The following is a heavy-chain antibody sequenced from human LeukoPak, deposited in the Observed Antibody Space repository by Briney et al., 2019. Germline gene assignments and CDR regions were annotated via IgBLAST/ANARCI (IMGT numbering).Heavy chain of an antibody. J-gene: IGHJ3*02. CDR1: GFTFSSYA. V-gene: IGHV3-23*01. D-gene: IGHD3-22*01. CDR2: ISASGGLT. Sequence: GGSLRLSCAASGFTFSSYAMSWVRQAPGKGLEWVSGISASGGLTYYADSVKGRFTISRDNSKNTLHLQMNSLRAEDTAVYYCARGGRRTYYYDSSGSPAFDIWGQGTTVTVSS. CDR3: ARGGRRTYYYDSSGSPAFDI.